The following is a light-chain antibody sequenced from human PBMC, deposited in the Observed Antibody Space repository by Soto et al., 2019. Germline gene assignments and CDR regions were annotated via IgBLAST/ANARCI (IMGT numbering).Light chain of an antibody. J-gene: IGKJ2*01. CDR2: KVS. V-gene: IGKV2-30*01. Sequence: DVVMTQSPLSLPVTLGQPASISCRSSQSLVFSDGNTFFNWFHQRPGQSPRRLIYKVSKRDSGDPERFICSESAPDFSLRISRVEAEDVGVYYCMQGSHWPPRYTFGQGTKLEIK. CDR3: MQGSHWPPRYT. CDR1: QSLVFSDGNTF.